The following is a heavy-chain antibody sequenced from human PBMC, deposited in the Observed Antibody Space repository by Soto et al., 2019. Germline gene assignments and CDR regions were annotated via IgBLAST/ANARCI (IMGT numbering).Heavy chain of an antibody. CDR3: VQLHANSGYDRWYDR. J-gene: IGHJ5*02. D-gene: IGHD5-12*01. CDR1: GFSLTNKGVG. V-gene: IGHV2-5*02. Sequence: SGPTLVNPTQTLTLTCNFSGFSLTNKGVGVGWIRQPPRKALEWLGIIYWDDDKRYRPSLDNRLTITKDTSKNQVVLTMTNVDSVDIATYYCVQLHANSGYDRWYDRWGQGPLGAVFS. CDR2: IYWDDDK.